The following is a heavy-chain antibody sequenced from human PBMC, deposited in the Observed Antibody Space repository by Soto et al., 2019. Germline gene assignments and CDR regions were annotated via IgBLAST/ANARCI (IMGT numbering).Heavy chain of an antibody. CDR3: AREEFSGREEAFDI. Sequence: QVQLQESGPGLVKPSQTLSLTCTVSGGSISSGGYYWSWIRQHPGKGLEWIGYIYYSGSTYYNPSLKSRVTIAVDTSKNHFSLKLSSVTAADTAVYYCAREEFSGREEAFDIWGQGTMVTVSS. J-gene: IGHJ3*02. D-gene: IGHD3-10*01. V-gene: IGHV4-31*03. CDR2: IYYSGST. CDR1: GGSISSGGYY.